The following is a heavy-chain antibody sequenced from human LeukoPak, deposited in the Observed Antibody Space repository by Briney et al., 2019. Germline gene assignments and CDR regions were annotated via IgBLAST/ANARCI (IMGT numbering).Heavy chain of an antibody. D-gene: IGHD4-17*01. CDR1: GFTFSSYE. Sequence: PGGSLRLSCAASGFTFSSYEMNWVRQAPGKGLEWVSYIGSSGITIYYADSVKGRFTISRDNAKNSLYLQMNSLRAEDTAVYYCVGDDYGDYVYWGQGTLVTVSS. J-gene: IGHJ4*02. V-gene: IGHV3-48*03. CDR2: IGSSGITI. CDR3: VGDDYGDYVY.